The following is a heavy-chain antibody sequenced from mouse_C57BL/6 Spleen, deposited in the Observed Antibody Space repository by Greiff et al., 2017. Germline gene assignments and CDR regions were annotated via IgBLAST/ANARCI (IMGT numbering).Heavy chain of an antibody. Sequence: QVQLQQPGAELVMPGASVKLSCTASGYTFTSYWMHWVKQRPGQGLEWIGEIDPSDSYTNYNQKFKGKSTLTVAKSSSTAYMQLSSLTAEDSAVYYCARGGYYAMDYWGQGTSVTVSS. CDR2: IDPSDSYT. CDR1: GYTFTSYW. V-gene: IGHV1-69*01. CDR3: ARGGYYAMDY. J-gene: IGHJ4*01.